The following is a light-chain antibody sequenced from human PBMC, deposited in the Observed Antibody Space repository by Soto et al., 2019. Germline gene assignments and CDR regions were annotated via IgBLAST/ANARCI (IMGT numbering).Light chain of an antibody. CDR3: QQRAWT. V-gene: IGKV1-5*03. J-gene: IGKJ1*01. CDR1: QSISSW. Sequence: DIQMTQSPSTLSASVGDRVTITCRASQSISSWLAWYQQKPGKAPKLLIYMASSLESGVPSRFSGSGSGTEFTLTISSLQPDDSATYYCQQRAWTFGQGTKV. CDR2: MAS.